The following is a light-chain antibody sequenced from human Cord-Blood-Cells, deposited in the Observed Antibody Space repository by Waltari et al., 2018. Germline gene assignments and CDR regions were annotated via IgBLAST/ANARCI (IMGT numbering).Light chain of an antibody. CDR2: EGS. J-gene: IGLJ3*02. CDR1: SSDVGSYNL. Sequence: QSALTQPASVSVSPGQSITISCTRTSSDVGSYNLVSWYQQHPGKAPKLMIYEGSKRPSGVSNRFSGSKSGNTASLTISGLQAEDEADYYCCSYAGSSTWVFGGGTKLTVL. CDR3: CSYAGSSTWV. V-gene: IGLV2-23*01.